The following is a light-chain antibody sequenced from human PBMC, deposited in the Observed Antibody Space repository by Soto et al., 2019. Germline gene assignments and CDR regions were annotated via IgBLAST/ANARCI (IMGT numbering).Light chain of an antibody. Sequence: TQPASVSGSPGQSITISCTGTSSDVGGYNYVSWYQQHPGKAPKLMIYEVSNRPSGVSNRFSGSKSGNTASLTISGLQAGDEAEKDCSAYRSSSPHFLFGTAT. V-gene: IGLV2-14*01. CDR1: SSDVGGYNY. CDR2: EVS. CDR3: SAYRSSSPHFL. J-gene: IGLJ1*01.